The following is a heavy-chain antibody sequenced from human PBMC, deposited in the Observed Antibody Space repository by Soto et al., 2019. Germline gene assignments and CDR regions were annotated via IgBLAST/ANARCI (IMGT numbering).Heavy chain of an antibody. V-gene: IGHV4-30-2*05. CDR1: GGSISSGGYS. D-gene: IGHD3-9*01. CDR3: ARVGRYFDWFPFDP. Sequence: SETLSLTCAVSGGSISSGGYSWSWIRQPPGKGLEWIGYIYHSGSTYYNPSLKSRVTISVDTSKNQFSLKLSSVTAADTAVYYCARVGRYFDWFPFDPWGQGTPVTVSS. CDR2: IYHSGST. J-gene: IGHJ5*02.